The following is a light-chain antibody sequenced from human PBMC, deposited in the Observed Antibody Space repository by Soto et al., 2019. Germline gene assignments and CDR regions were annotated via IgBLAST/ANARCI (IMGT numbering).Light chain of an antibody. J-gene: IGKJ5*01. Sequence: EIVLTQSPGTLSLSPGERATLSCRASQSVGTYLAWYQQKPGQAPRLLIYGASSRATGVPDRFSGSGSGTDFTLTISSLEPEDSAVYYCQQRHMWPITFGQGTRLEIK. CDR3: QQRHMWPIT. CDR2: GAS. CDR1: QSVGTY. V-gene: IGKV3-11*01.